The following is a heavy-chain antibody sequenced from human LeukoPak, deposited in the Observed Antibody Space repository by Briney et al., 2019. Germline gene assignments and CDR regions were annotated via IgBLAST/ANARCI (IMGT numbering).Heavy chain of an antibody. V-gene: IGHV4-59*08. D-gene: IGHD7-27*01. Sequence: PSETLSLTCTVSGGSISSYYWSWIRQPPGKGLEWIGYIYYSGSTNYNPSLKSRVTISVDTSKNQFSLKLSSVTAADTAVYYCARHGSLGNGFDYWGQGTLVTVSS. CDR3: ARHGSLGNGFDY. CDR2: IYYSGST. CDR1: GGSISSYY. J-gene: IGHJ4*02.